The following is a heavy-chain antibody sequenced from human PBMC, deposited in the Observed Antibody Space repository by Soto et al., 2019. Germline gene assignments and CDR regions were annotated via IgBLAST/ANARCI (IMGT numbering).Heavy chain of an antibody. Sequence: GGSLRLSCAASGFTFTNYDMHWVRQTTGKGLEWVSGIGTGGDIYYPGSVKGRFTISREDAKNSLYLQMNSLRAGDTAVYYCARVYYYGSGSCYDYWGQGTLVTVSS. J-gene: IGHJ4*02. D-gene: IGHD3-10*01. CDR3: ARVYYYGSGSCYDY. CDR2: IGTGGDI. V-gene: IGHV3-13*01. CDR1: GFTFTNYD.